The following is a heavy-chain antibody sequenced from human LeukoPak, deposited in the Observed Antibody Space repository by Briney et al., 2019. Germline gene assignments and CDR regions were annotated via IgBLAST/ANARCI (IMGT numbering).Heavy chain of an antibody. V-gene: IGHV1-69*13. CDR1: GGTFSSYA. Sequence: SVKVSCKASGGTFSSYAISWVRQAPGQGLEWMGGIIFIFGTANYAQKFQGRVTITADESTSTAYMELSSLRSEDTAVYYCARSYDSSGTHPPYNWFDPWGQGTLVTVSS. D-gene: IGHD3-22*01. CDR2: IIFIFGTA. J-gene: IGHJ5*02. CDR3: ARSYDSSGTHPPYNWFDP.